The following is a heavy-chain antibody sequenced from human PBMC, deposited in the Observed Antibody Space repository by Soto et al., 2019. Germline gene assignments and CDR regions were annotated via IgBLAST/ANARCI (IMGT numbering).Heavy chain of an antibody. V-gene: IGHV3-11*05. CDR2: ISSSSIYT. J-gene: IGHJ2*01. D-gene: IGHD6-13*01. CDR3: ARAVYSICWPYFDL. CDR1: GFTFSDYY. Sequence: QVQLVESGGGLVKPGGSLRLSCAASGFTFSDYYMSWIRQAPGKGLEWVSYISSSSIYTNYADSVKGRFTISRDNAKNSLYLQMNSLRAEDTAVYSWARAVYSICWPYFDLWGRGTLVTVSS.